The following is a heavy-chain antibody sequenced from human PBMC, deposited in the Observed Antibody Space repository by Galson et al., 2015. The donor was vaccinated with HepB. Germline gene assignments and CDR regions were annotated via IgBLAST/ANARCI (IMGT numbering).Heavy chain of an antibody. CDR3: AREVSGLGATGLFDY. CDR2: IKQDGSEK. J-gene: IGHJ4*02. CDR1: GFTFSSYW. D-gene: IGHD1-26*01. V-gene: IGHV3-7*03. Sequence: SLRLSCAASGFTFSSYWMSWVRQAPGKGLEWVANIKQDGSEKYYVDSVKGRFTISRDNAKNSLYLQMNSLRAEDTAVYYCAREVSGLGATGLFDYWGQGTLVTVSS.